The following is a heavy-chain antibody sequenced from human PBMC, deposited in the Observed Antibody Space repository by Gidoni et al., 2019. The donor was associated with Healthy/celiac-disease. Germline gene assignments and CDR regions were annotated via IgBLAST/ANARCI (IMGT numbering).Heavy chain of an antibody. J-gene: IGHJ4*02. V-gene: IGHV3-33*01. CDR3: AREVGGALDY. CDR1: GFTFSSYG. Sequence: QVQLVESGGGVVQPGRSLRLSCAASGFTFSSYGMHGVRQAPGQGLEWVAVIWYDGSNKYYADSVKGRFTISRDNSKNTLYLQMNSLRAEDTAVYYCAREVGGALDYWGQGTLVTVSS. CDR2: IWYDGSNK. D-gene: IGHD3-10*01.